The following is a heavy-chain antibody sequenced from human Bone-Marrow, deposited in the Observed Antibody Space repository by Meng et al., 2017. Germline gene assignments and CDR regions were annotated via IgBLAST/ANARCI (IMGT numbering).Heavy chain of an antibody. Sequence: GESLKISCAAAGFTFSYYYMTWSRQAPGKGLEWGSYIRSSGDTKFYADSVKGRFTISRDNSKNTLYLQMNSRSAEDTAVYYCARDFYSSSWYLLGRTYYYYGMDVWGQGTTVTVSS. V-gene: IGHV3-11*04. CDR1: GFTFSYYY. J-gene: IGHJ6*02. CDR3: ARDFYSSSWYLLGRTYYYYGMDV. CDR2: IRSSGDTK. D-gene: IGHD6-13*01.